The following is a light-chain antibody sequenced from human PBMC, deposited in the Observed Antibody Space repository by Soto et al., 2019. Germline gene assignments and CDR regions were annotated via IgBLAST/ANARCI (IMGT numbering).Light chain of an antibody. Sequence: DIQMTQSPSTLSASVGDRVTITCRASQSISSWLAWYQQKPGKAPKLLVYDVSSLESGVPSRFSGSGSGTEFTLTISSLQPDDFATYYCQHYNSFSGTFGQGTKVDNK. CDR1: QSISSW. V-gene: IGKV1-5*01. CDR2: DVS. J-gene: IGKJ1*01. CDR3: QHYNSFSGT.